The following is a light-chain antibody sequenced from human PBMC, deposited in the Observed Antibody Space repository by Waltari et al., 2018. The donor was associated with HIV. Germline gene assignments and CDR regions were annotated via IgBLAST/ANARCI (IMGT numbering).Light chain of an antibody. Sequence: QSALTQPRSASGSPGQSVTISCTGSSSDVGKFDYVSWYQYHPAKAPKVMIFDVSKRPSGVPDRFSGSKSGNTASLTISGLQAEDEADYYCCSYAGRDTFVLFGGGTKLTVL. CDR3: CSYAGRDTFVL. CDR1: SSDVGKFDY. V-gene: IGLV2-11*01. J-gene: IGLJ2*01. CDR2: DVS.